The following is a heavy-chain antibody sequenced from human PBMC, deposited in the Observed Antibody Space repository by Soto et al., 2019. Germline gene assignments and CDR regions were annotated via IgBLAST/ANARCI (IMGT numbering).Heavy chain of an antibody. CDR3: ARAPLVSPPLFFDYYYGMDV. V-gene: IGHV4-31*03. CDR1: GGYISSGGYY. Sequence: QVQLQESGPGLVKPSQTLSLTCTVSGGYISSGGYYWSWIRQHPGKGLEWIGYIYYSGSNYYNPSLKCRVTISVDTAKNQFSLKLSAVPAAVTAVDYCARAPLVSPPLFFDYYYGMDVCGQGTTVTVSS. D-gene: IGHD3-3*01. J-gene: IGHJ6*02. CDR2: IYYSGSN.